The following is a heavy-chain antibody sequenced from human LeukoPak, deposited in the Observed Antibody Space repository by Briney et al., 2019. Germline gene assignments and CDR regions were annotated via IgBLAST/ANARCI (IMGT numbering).Heavy chain of an antibody. CDR3: ARGNTTRGGDYGMDV. CDR1: GGTFSSYA. J-gene: IGHJ6*04. CDR2: IIPIFGTA. V-gene: IGHV1-69*06. D-gene: IGHD3-16*01. Sequence: SVKVSCKASGGTFSSYAISWVRQAPGQGLEWMGGIIPIFGTAYYAQKFQGRVTITADKSTSTAYMELSSLRSEDTAVYYCARGNTTRGGDYGMDVWGKGTTVTVSS.